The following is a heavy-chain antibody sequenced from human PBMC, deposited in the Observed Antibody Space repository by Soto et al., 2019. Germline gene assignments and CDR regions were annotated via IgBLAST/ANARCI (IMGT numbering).Heavy chain of an antibody. CDR3: ARTCRSGGSCYLEY. CDR2: VSVPSGDT. Sequence: QAPLVQSGAEVKKPGASVKVSCKASGYSFSSFGISWVRQAPGQGLEWVGWVSVPSGDTSSAQNFQGRVAVTTDTSTSTAYMEVGSLRSDDTAVYYCARTCRSGGSCYLEYWGEGTLVIVSS. J-gene: IGHJ4*02. V-gene: IGHV1-18*01. D-gene: IGHD2-15*01. CDR1: GYSFSSFG.